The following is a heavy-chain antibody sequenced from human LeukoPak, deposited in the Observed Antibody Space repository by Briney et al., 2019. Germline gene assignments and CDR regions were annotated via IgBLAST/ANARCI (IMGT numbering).Heavy chain of an antibody. CDR3: AKVKGYNYQSYFDY. Sequence: GGSLRLSCAASGFTFSSYGMHWVRQAPGKGLEWVAVISYDGSNKYYADSVKGRFTISRDNSKNTLYPQMNSLRAEDTAVYYCAKVKGYNYQSYFDYWGQGTLVTVSS. CDR2: ISYDGSNK. V-gene: IGHV3-30*18. CDR1: GFTFSSYG. J-gene: IGHJ4*02. D-gene: IGHD5-24*01.